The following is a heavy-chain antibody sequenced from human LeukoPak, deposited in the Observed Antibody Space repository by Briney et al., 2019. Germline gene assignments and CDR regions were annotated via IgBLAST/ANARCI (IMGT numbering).Heavy chain of an antibody. V-gene: IGHV4-4*07. CDR2: IFASGTT. J-gene: IGHJ3*02. CDR3: AREGSAFDI. Sequence: SETLSLTCTVSGGSISTYSWNWIRQPAGKGLEWIGRIFASGTTKYNPSLKSRVTMSVETSKNQFSLKLSSVTAADTAVYYCAREGSAFDIWGQGAMVTVSS. CDR1: GGSISTYS.